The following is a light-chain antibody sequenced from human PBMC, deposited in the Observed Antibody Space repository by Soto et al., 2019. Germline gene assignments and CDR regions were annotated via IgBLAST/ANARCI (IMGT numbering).Light chain of an antibody. CDR3: QQSYYIPRS. Sequence: DIQMTQSPSSLSASVGDRVTITCRASQSISSYLNWYQQKPGTAPKPLIYAASSLQPGVPSRFNGSRSATDFTLTISSLQPEDSATYYCQQSYYIPRSFGQGTKLQI. J-gene: IGKJ2*03. CDR1: QSISSY. CDR2: AAS. V-gene: IGKV1-39*01.